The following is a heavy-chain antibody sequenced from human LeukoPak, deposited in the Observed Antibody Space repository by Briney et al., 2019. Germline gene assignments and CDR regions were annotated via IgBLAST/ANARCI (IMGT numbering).Heavy chain of an antibody. CDR2: ISSSSSTI. V-gene: IGHV3-48*01. Sequence: GGSLRLSCAASGFTFSSYSMNWVRQAPGKGLEWVSYISSSSSTIYYADSVEGRFTISRDNAKNSLYLQMNSLRAEDTAVYYCARSRGYNAARRHFDYWGQGTLVTVSS. D-gene: IGHD6-6*01. J-gene: IGHJ4*02. CDR3: ARSRGYNAARRHFDY. CDR1: GFTFSSYS.